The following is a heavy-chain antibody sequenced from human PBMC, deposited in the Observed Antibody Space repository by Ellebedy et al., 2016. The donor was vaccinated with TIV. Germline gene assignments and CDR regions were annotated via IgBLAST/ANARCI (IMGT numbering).Heavy chain of an antibody. CDR1: GFTFSNYA. CDR2: ISGSGGST. Sequence: GESLKISCAASGFTFSNYAMSWVRQAPGKGLEWVSAISGSGGSTYSADSVKGRFTISRDNSKNTLYLQMNSLRAEDTAVYYCAKDDPVFYWGQGTLVTVSS. V-gene: IGHV3-23*01. J-gene: IGHJ4*02. CDR3: AKDDPVFY.